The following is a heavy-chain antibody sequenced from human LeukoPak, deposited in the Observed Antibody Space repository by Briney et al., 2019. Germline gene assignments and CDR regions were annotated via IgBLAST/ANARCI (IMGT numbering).Heavy chain of an antibody. CDR1: GDSVSSNSAA. D-gene: IGHD5-18*01. Sequence: SQTLSLTCAISGDSVSSNSAAWNWIRQSPSRGLEWLGRTYYRSKWYNDYAVSVKSRITINSDTSKNQFSLQLNSVTPEDTAVYYCARVRDTAMVRDAFDIWGQGTMVTVSX. CDR3: ARVRDTAMVRDAFDI. CDR2: TYYRSKWYN. V-gene: IGHV6-1*01. J-gene: IGHJ3*02.